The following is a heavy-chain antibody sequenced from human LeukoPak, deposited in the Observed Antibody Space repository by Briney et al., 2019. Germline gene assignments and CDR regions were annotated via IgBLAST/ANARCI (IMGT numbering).Heavy chain of an antibody. Sequence: ASVKVSCKASGYTFTGYYMHWVRQAPGQGLEWMGGIIPIFGTANYAQKFQGRVTITADKSTSTAYMELSSLRSEDTAVYYCAREEGYSGSYYGSPGKYYSDYWGQGTLVTVSS. V-gene: IGHV1-69*06. CDR2: IIPIFGTA. CDR1: GYTFTGYY. CDR3: AREEGYSGSYYGSPGKYYSDY. J-gene: IGHJ4*02. D-gene: IGHD1-26*01.